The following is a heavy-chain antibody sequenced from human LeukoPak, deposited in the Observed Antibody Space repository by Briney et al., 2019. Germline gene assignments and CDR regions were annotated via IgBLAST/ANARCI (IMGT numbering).Heavy chain of an antibody. CDR2: IIPIFGTA. J-gene: IGHJ4*02. CDR3: AKTDSSWRFDY. V-gene: IGHV1-69*05. CDR1: GGTFSSYA. Sequence: SVKVSCKASGGTFSSYAISWVRQAPGQGLEWMGGIIPIFGTANYAQKFQGRVTITTDESTSTAYMELSSLRSDDTAIYYCAKTDSSWRFDYWGQGTLVPVAS. D-gene: IGHD6-13*01.